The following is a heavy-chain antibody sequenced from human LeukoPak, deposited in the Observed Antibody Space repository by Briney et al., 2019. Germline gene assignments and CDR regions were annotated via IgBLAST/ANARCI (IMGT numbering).Heavy chain of an antibody. J-gene: IGHJ4*02. CDR2: IKRDGSGK. Sequence: AGGSLRLSCAASGFTFSNYWMSWVRQAPGKGLEWVANIKRDGSGKYYVDSVKGRFTISRDNAKNSLYLQLHSLRAEDTAVYYCARVELELDHFDYWGQGTLVSVSS. V-gene: IGHV3-7*01. D-gene: IGHD1-7*01. CDR3: ARVELELDHFDY. CDR1: GFTFSNYW.